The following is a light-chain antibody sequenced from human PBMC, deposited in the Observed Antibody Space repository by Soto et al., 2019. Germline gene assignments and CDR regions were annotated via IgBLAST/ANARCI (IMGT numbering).Light chain of an antibody. Sequence: QSVLTQPASVSESPGQSITISCTGTSXDVGNNNYVSWYQQHPSKAPKLLIFEVSHRPSGVSDRFSGSKSGNTASLTISGLQAEDEADYYCSSYISISEYVFGTGTKVTV. J-gene: IGLJ1*01. CDR1: SXDVGNNNY. CDR3: SSYISISEYV. V-gene: IGLV2-14*01. CDR2: EVS.